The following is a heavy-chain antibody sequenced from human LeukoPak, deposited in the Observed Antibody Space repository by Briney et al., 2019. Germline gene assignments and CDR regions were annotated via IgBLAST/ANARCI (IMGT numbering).Heavy chain of an antibody. J-gene: IGHJ4*02. Sequence: ASETLSLTCTVSGGSISNYYWSWLRQPPGKGLEWIGHIYSTGSTTYSPSLKSRVIMSADTSKNQFSLKVTSVTAADTAVYYCARRRPEGSYPLDSWGQGAPVTVSS. V-gene: IGHV4-59*08. CDR2: IYSTGST. CDR1: GGSISNYY. CDR3: ARRRPEGSYPLDS.